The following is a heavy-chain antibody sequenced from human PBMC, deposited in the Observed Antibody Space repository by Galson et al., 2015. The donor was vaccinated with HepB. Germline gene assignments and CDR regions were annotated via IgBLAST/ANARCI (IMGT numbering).Heavy chain of an antibody. Sequence: SLRLSCAASGFTFSSYWMSWVRQAPGKGLERVADIKQDGSEKYYVDSVKGRFTISRDNAKNSLYLQMNSLRAEDTTVYYCARDLGAYYYDSSGYWAFDYWGQGTLVTVSS. D-gene: IGHD3-22*01. CDR3: ARDLGAYYYDSSGYWAFDY. CDR2: IKQDGSEK. V-gene: IGHV3-7*03. CDR1: GFTFSSYW. J-gene: IGHJ4*02.